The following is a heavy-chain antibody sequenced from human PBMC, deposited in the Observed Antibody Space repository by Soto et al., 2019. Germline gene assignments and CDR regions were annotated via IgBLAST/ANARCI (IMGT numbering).Heavy chain of an antibody. D-gene: IGHD4-4*01. CDR2: ISYSGGST. CDR3: AKVPTGEMATVFQAFDI. J-gene: IGHJ3*02. CDR1: EFTFSSYA. V-gene: IGHV3-23*01. Sequence: EVQLLESGGGLAQPGGSLRLSCVASEFTFSSYAMSWVRQAPGKGLEWVSAISYSGGSTYYADSVKGRFAVSRDNSKNTLYLQMNSLRDEDTAVYYCAKVPTGEMATVFQAFDIWGQGTMVTVSS.